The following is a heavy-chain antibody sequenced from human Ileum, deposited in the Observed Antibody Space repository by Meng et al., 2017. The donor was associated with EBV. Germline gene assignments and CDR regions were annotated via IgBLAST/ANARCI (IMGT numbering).Heavy chain of an antibody. CDR2: INVGNDNT. J-gene: IGHJ4*02. V-gene: IGHV1-3*01. CDR1: GYTFTRNT. CDR3: AREGAVAGPDFDY. D-gene: IGHD6-19*01. Sequence: QVQLVQSGAEVKKPGAPGKVSCKASGYTFTRNTIHWVRQAPGQGLEWMGWINVGNDNTKYSQKFQGRVTITRDTSAYTVYMELSSLISEDTALYYCAREGAVAGPDFDYWGQGTLVTVSS.